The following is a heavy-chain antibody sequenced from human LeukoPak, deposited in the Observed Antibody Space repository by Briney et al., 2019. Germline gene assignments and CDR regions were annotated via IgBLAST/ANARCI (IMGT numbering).Heavy chain of an antibody. CDR1: GFTFSNYA. CDR2: ISDDGGSS. D-gene: IGHD5-12*01. J-gene: IGHJ4*02. Sequence: GGSLRLSCVASGFTFSNYAMHWVRLAPGKGLEYVSAISDDGGSSYYADSVRGRFTISRDNSKNTLYLQMGSLRAEDMAVYYCARDAGGSPDYWGQGTLVTVSS. CDR3: ARDAGGSPDY. V-gene: IGHV3-64*02.